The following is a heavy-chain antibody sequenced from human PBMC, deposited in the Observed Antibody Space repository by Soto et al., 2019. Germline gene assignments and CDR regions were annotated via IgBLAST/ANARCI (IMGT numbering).Heavy chain of an antibody. V-gene: IGHV3-21*01. CDR1: RFRVSSVS. J-gene: IGHJ4*02. CDR3: ASADY. Sequence: SMTLSSYASRFRVSSVSRNWVRQVPGKGLEWVASISSGSSDTWYADSVKGRFIISRDNAQNSLFLQMNTMRPEETAMYYSASADYWGQGTQVTVSS. CDR2: ISSGSSDT.